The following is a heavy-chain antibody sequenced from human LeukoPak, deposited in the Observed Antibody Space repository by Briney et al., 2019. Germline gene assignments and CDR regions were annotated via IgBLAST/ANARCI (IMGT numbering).Heavy chain of an antibody. D-gene: IGHD3-22*01. CDR3: ARGFLARFTMIVVVIANDAFDI. CDR2: ISAYNGNT. J-gene: IGHJ3*02. V-gene: IGHV1-18*01. Sequence: GASVKVSCKASGYTFTSYGISWVRQAPGQGLEWMGWISAYNGNTNYAQKLQGRATMTTDTSTSTAYMELRSLRSDDTAVYYCARGFLARFTMIVVVIANDAFDIWGQGTMVTVSS. CDR1: GYTFTSYG.